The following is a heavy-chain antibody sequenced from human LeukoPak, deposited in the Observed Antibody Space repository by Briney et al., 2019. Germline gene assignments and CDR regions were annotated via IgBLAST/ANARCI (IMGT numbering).Heavy chain of an antibody. CDR2: IIPIFGTA. V-gene: IGHV1-69*13. CDR1: GGTFSSYA. Sequence: EASVKVSCKASGGTFSSYAISWVRQAPGQGLEWMGGIIPIFGTANYAQKFQGRVTITADETTSTAYMELSSLRSEDTAVYYCARDDSGSSLLLDYWGQGTLVTVSS. CDR3: ARDDSGSSLLLDY. D-gene: IGHD1-26*01. J-gene: IGHJ4*02.